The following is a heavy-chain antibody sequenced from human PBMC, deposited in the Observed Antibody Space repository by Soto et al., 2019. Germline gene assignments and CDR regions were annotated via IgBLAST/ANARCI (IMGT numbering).Heavy chain of an antibody. D-gene: IGHD2-21*02. V-gene: IGHV3-33*01. J-gene: IGHJ4*02. CDR2: LWYDGTQK. CDR3: STGGGRHVTGLYHLDF. Sequence: GWSLQIASESSRFPVHIYGVDWARTPTGKGLEWLAALWYDGTQKYYADSEKGRFIISRDNSKKTLYLEMNSLRAEDTAVYYFSTGGGRHVTGLYHLDFWGQATLVTGSS. CDR1: RFPVHIYG.